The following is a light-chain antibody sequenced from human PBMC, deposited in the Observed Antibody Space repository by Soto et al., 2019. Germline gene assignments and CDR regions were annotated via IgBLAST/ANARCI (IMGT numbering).Light chain of an antibody. Sequence: EIVMTQSPGTLSLSPGERATISCRASQVIGSRYLAWYHQKSGQAPRLLIYGASSRATGIPDRFSGSGSGTDFTLTIIRLEPEDFGVYYCQQCGSSIPHTFGQGTKLEIK. CDR2: GAS. CDR1: QVIGSRY. CDR3: QQCGSSIPHT. J-gene: IGKJ2*01. V-gene: IGKV3-20*01.